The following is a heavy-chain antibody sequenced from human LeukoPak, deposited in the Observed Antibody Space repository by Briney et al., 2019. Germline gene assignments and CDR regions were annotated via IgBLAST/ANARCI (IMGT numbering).Heavy chain of an antibody. J-gene: IGHJ4*02. CDR1: GYTFIAYY. D-gene: IGHD1-26*01. CDR3: ARVSRKGGGATSY. V-gene: IGHV1-2*02. Sequence: ASVKVSCKASGYTFIAYYMHWVRQAPGQGLEWMGWINPNSGGTNYAQKFQGRVTMSRDTSISTAYMELSRLRSDDTAVYYCARVSRKGGGATSYWGQGTLVTVSS. CDR2: INPNSGGT.